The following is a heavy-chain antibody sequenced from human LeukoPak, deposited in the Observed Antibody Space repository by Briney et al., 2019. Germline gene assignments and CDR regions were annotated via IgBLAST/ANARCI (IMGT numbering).Heavy chain of an antibody. CDR2: IYYTGTT. CDR1: GDSISRYY. CDR3: AREILTGYYTFDI. J-gene: IGHJ3*02. Sequence: SETLSLTCTVSGDSISRYYWSWIRQPPGEGLEWIGYIYYTGTTNYNPSLKSRVTISVDTSKNQFSLKLSSVTAADTAVYYCAREILTGYYTFDIWGQGTMVTVSS. V-gene: IGHV4-59*12. D-gene: IGHD3-9*01.